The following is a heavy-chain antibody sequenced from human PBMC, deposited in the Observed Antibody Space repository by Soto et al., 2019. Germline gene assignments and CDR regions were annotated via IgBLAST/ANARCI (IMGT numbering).Heavy chain of an antibody. V-gene: IGHV3-23*01. J-gene: IGHJ4*02. CDR1: GFTFSNYV. CDR2: ISGSGDNT. CDR3: ANLPLVLALVFDY. Sequence: GGSLRLSCAASGFTFSNYVMSWVRQAPGKGLEWVSSISGSGDNTYYADSVKGRFTISRDNSKNTLFLQMNSLRAEDTAVYYSANLPLVLALVFDYWGQGTLVTVSS.